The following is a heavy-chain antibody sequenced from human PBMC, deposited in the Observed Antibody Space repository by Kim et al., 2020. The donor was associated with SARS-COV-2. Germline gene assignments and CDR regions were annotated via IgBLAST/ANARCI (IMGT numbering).Heavy chain of an antibody. V-gene: IGHV3-9*01. Sequence: YADSVKGRFTSSRPNAENSLYLQMNSLRAEDTAFYHCATDLVSSSFRAFHIWGQGTMVTVSS. J-gene: IGHJ3*02. CDR3: ATDLVSSSFRAFHI. D-gene: IGHD6-6*01.